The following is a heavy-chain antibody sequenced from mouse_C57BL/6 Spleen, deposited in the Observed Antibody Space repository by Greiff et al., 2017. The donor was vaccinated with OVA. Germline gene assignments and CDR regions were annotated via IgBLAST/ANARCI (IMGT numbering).Heavy chain of an antibody. D-gene: IGHD2-4*01. V-gene: IGHV1-55*01. J-gene: IGHJ3*01. CDR1: GYTFTSYW. CDR2: IYPGSGST. CDR3: ASLYDYDVVCAY. Sequence: QVQLQQPGAELVKPGASVKMSCKASGYTFTSYWITWVKQRPGQGLEWIGDIYPGSGSTNYNEKFKSKATLTVDTSSSTAYMQLSSLTSEDSAVYYCASLYDYDVVCAYWGQETLVTVSA.